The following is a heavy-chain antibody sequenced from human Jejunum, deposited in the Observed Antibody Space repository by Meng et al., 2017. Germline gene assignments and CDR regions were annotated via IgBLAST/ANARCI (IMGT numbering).Heavy chain of an antibody. CDR2: IDYDGSGA. D-gene: IGHD4-23*01. J-gene: IGHJ4*02. Sequence: EVRWVDSGGDLARPGGSLRLSCAASGFTFSYYRMHWGRQDPGKGLLWVSHIDYDGSGATYAASVMGRFTVSRDNVNNILYLQMDALRTEDTAVYYCTTPIGANSVWGPGTLVTVSS. CDR1: GFTFSYYR. CDR3: TTPIGANSV. V-gene: IGHV3-74*01.